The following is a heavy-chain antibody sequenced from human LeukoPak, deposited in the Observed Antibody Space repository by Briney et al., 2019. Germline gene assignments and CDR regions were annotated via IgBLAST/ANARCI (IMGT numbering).Heavy chain of an antibody. Sequence: GGSLRLSCAASGFTFSSYAMSWVRQAPGKGLEWVSGISSSGDRTYYADSVKGRFTISRDNSKNTLYLQMNSLRAEDTAVYYCAKGREMSRITMVRGVPDAFDIWGQGTMVTVSS. J-gene: IGHJ3*02. CDR3: AKGREMSRITMVRGVPDAFDI. CDR1: GFTFSSYA. D-gene: IGHD3-10*01. CDR2: ISSSGDRT. V-gene: IGHV3-23*01.